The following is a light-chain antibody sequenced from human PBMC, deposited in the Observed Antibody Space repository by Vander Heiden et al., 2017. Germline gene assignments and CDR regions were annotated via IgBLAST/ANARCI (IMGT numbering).Light chain of an antibody. V-gene: IGKV1-39*01. CDR3: QQSYSTLRT. CDR1: QSISSY. CDR2: AAS. Sequence: DIQMTQSPSSLSASVGDRVTITCRASQSISSYLNWYQQKPGKAPKLLIYAASSVQSGVPSRFSGSGAGTDFTLTISSLQPEDFATYYCQQSYSTLRTFGQGTKLEIK. J-gene: IGKJ2*01.